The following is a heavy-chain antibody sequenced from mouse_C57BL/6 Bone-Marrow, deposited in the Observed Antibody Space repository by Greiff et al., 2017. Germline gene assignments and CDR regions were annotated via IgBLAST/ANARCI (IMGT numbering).Heavy chain of an antibody. CDR2: IHPNSGST. V-gene: IGHV1-64*01. CDR3: ARGDYYYGSSWDY. D-gene: IGHD1-1*01. Sequence: QVQLQQPGAELVKPGASVTLSCKASGYTFTSYWMHWVKQRPGQGLEWIGMIHPNSGSTNYNEKFKSKATLTVDKSSSTAYMQLSSLTSEDSAVXYCARGDYYYGSSWDYWGQGTTLKVSA. CDR1: GYTFTSYW. J-gene: IGHJ2*01.